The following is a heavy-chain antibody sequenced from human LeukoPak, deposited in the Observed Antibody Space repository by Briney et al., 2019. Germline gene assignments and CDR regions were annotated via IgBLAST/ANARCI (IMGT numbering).Heavy chain of an antibody. Sequence: PGGSLRLSCAASGFIVSTNYMNWVRQAPGKGLEWVSVIYSGGSTYYADSVKGRFTISRDNSKNSLYLQMNSLRAEDTALYYCGKDMYSSSWNFFDYWGRGTLVTVSS. CDR1: GFIVSTNY. J-gene: IGHJ4*02. CDR2: IYSGGST. CDR3: GKDMYSSSWNFFDY. V-gene: IGHV3-53*05. D-gene: IGHD6-13*01.